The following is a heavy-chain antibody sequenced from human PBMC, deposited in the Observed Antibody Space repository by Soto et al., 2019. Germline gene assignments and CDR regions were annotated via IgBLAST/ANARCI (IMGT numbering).Heavy chain of an antibody. CDR1: GYTFTSYG. V-gene: IGHV1-18*01. D-gene: IGHD3-3*01. CDR2: ISAYNGNT. J-gene: IGHJ4*02. Sequence: ASVKVSCKASGYTFTSYGISWVRQAPGQGLEWMGWISAYNGNTNYAQKLQGRVTMTPDTSTSTAYMELRSLRSDDTAVYYCARAQGDFWSGYPNFDYWGQGTLVTVSS. CDR3: ARAQGDFWSGYPNFDY.